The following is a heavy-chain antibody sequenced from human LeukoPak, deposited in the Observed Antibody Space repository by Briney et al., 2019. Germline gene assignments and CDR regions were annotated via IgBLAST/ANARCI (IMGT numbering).Heavy chain of an antibody. D-gene: IGHD5-12*01. J-gene: IGHJ4*02. CDR2: INHSGST. CDR1: GGSFSGYY. V-gene: IGHV4-34*01. CDR3: ARAHVDIVATITD. Sequence: PSETLSLTCAVYGGSFSGYYWSWIRQPPGKGLEWIGEINHSGSTNYNPSLKSRVTISVDTSKNQLSLKLSSVTAADTAVYYCARAHVDIVATITDWGQGTLVTVSS.